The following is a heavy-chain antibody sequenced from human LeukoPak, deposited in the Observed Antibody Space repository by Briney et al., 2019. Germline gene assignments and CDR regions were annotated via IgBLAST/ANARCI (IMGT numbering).Heavy chain of an antibody. D-gene: IGHD6-19*01. V-gene: IGHV3-30-3*01. Sequence: GRSLRLSCAASGFIFSSYAMHWVRQAPGKGLEWVAVISYDGSNKYYADSVKGRFTISRDNSKNTLYLQMNSLRAEDTAVYYCARDRYSSGWYGAFDIWGQGTMVTVSS. CDR2: ISYDGSNK. J-gene: IGHJ3*02. CDR1: GFIFSSYA. CDR3: ARDRYSSGWYGAFDI.